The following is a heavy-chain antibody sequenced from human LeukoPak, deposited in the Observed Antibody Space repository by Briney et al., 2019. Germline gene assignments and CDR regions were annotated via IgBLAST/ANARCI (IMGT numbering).Heavy chain of an antibody. V-gene: IGHV3-23*01. CDR2: ISGSGGST. CDR1: GFTFSSYA. CDR3: AKENYYDSSGYSFGDAFDI. J-gene: IGHJ3*02. D-gene: IGHD3-22*01. Sequence: GGSLRLSCAASGFTFSSYAMSWVRQAPGKGPEWVSAISGSGGSTYYADSVKGRFTISRDNSKNTLYLQMNSLRAEDTAVYYCAKENYYDSSGYSFGDAFDIWGQGTMVTVSS.